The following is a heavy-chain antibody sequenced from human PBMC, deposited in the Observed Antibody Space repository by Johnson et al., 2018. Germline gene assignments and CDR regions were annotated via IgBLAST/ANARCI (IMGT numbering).Heavy chain of an antibody. CDR1: GGSISSSSYY. CDR3: ARVHFYYYYYMDV. D-gene: IGHD3-3*02. Sequence: QVQLQESGPGLVKPSETLSLTCSVSGGSISSSSYYWGWIRQPPGKGLEWIGTMYYSGSTYYNPSLKSRVTILVDTSKNQFSLKLGPVTAADTAVYYCARVHFYYYYYMDVWGKGTTVTVSS. J-gene: IGHJ6*03. CDR2: MYYSGST. V-gene: IGHV4-39*07.